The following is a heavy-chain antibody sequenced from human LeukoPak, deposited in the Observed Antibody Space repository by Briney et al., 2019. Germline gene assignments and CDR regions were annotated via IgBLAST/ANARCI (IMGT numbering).Heavy chain of an antibody. CDR3: VKSPCSRTSCYPYYFDY. CDR1: GFTFSNYW. D-gene: IGHD2-2*01. V-gene: IGHV3-74*01. CDR2: INGDASSI. Sequence: GGSLRLSCAASGFTFSNYWMQWVRQAPGKGLVWVSRINGDASSISYADSVKGRFTISRDNSKNTLYLQMSSLRAEDTAMYYCVKSPCSRTSCYPYYFDYWGQGTLVTVSS. J-gene: IGHJ4*02.